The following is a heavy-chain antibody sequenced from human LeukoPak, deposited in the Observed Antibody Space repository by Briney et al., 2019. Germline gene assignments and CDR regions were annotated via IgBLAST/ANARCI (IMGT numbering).Heavy chain of an antibody. J-gene: IGHJ6*03. D-gene: IGHD3-16*01. Sequence: EGSLRLSCATSGFSFNRRGMNWVRHPQGKGLEWVSYISPRSETIYYAESVKGRFTVSRDDSKDSLYLQMHTLRAEDTAVYYCARIDGPTVFTYYMDLWGRGTTVTVAS. CDR3: ARIDGPTVFTYYMDL. CDR1: GFSFNRRG. CDR2: ISPRSETI. V-gene: IGHV3-48*04.